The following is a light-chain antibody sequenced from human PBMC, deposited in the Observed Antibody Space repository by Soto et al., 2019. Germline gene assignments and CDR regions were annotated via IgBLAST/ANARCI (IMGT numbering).Light chain of an antibody. Sequence: QSALTQPASVSGSPGQSITISCTGTSSDVGGYNYVSWYQQHPGKAPKLMIYDVSNRPSGVSNRFSGSKSGNTASLTIFGLQAEDEADYYCSSYTSSITLLYVFGTGTKLTVL. CDR2: DVS. J-gene: IGLJ1*01. CDR1: SSDVGGYNY. V-gene: IGLV2-14*01. CDR3: SSYTSSITLLYV.